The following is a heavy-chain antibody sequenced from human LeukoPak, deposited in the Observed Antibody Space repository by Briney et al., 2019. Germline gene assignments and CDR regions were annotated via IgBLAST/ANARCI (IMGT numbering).Heavy chain of an antibody. D-gene: IGHD5-18*01. J-gene: IGHJ4*02. Sequence: GGSLRLSCAASGFTFSSYSMNWVRQAPGKGLEWVSSISSSSSYIYYADSVKGRFTISRDNVKNSLYLQMNSLRAEDTAVYYCARDLEYSYAPIWGQGTLVTVSS. CDR2: ISSSSSYI. V-gene: IGHV3-21*01. CDR1: GFTFSSYS. CDR3: ARDLEYSYAPI.